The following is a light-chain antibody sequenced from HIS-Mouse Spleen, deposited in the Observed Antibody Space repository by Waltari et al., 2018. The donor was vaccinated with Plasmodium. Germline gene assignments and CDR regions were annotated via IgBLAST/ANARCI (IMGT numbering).Light chain of an antibody. Sequence: QSVLTQPPSASGTPGQRVTISCSGSSSNIGSNYVYWYQQLPGTAPKLRIYRNNRRPSGGTARFAGSKSCTAASLAIMGLRSEDDADYYCAAWDYSLSVRVFGGGTKLTVL. V-gene: IGLV1-47*01. CDR3: AAWDYSLSVRV. CDR2: RNN. CDR1: SSNIGSNY. J-gene: IGLJ3*02.